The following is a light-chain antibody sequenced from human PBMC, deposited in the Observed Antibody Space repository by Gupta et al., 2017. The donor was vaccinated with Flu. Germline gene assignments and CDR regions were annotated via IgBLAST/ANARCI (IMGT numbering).Light chain of an antibody. V-gene: IGLV1-47*01. CDR3: AAWDDSSYV. CDR2: RNN. Sequence: QSVLTQPPSASGTPGQRVTIPCSGSSSNIGSNYVYWYQQLPGTAPKLLIYRNNQRPSGVPDRFSGSKSGTSASLAISGLRSEDEADYYCAAWDDSSYVFGTGTKVTVL. CDR1: SSNIGSNY. J-gene: IGLJ1*01.